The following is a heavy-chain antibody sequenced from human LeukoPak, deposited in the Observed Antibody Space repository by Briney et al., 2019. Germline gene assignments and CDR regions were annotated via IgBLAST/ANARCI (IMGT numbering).Heavy chain of an antibody. CDR3: ARRTGSSFFDYYMDV. D-gene: IGHD6-6*01. Sequence: SETLSLTCAVYGGSFSGYYWSWIRQPPGQGLEWIGEINHSGSTNYNPSLKSRVTISVDTSKNQFSLKLSSVTAADTAVYYCARRTGSSFFDYYMDVWGKGTTVTVSS. V-gene: IGHV4-34*01. CDR1: GGSFSGYY. J-gene: IGHJ6*03. CDR2: INHSGST.